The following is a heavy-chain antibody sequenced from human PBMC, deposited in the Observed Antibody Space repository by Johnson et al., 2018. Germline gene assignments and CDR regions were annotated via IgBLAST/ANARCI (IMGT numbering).Heavy chain of an antibody. Sequence: QVQLVQSGAEVKKXGSSVKVXCKASGGTFSSYAISWVRQAPGQGLEWMGGIIPIFGTANYAQKFQGRVTITADESTSTAYMELRSLGSEDTAVYYCARERVNAFDIWGQGTMVTVSS. CDR1: GGTFSSYA. V-gene: IGHV1-69*12. J-gene: IGHJ3*02. CDR3: ARERVNAFDI. CDR2: IIPIFGTA. D-gene: IGHD2-21*01.